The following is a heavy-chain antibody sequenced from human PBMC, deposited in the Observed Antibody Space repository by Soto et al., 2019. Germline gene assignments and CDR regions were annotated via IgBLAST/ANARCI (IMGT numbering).Heavy chain of an antibody. V-gene: IGHV3-23*01. CDR3: AEGRPLRGCTRTSCLGAFDI. J-gene: IGHJ3*02. D-gene: IGHD2-2*01. Sequence: EVQLLESGGGLVQPGGSLRLSCAASGFTFSSYAMSWVRQAPGKGLEWDSAITASGDTTYYADSVKGRFTISRDNSKRTMYFQMESLRAEDTAVNYCAEGRPLRGCTRTSCLGAFDIWGQGTMVTVSS. CDR2: ITASGDTT. CDR1: GFTFSSYA.